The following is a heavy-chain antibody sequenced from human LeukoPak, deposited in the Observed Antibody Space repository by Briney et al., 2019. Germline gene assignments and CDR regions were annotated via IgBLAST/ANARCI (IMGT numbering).Heavy chain of an antibody. CDR2: ISSSGSTI. CDR3: AREDSSGYYGYYYYYMDV. D-gene: IGHD3-22*01. J-gene: IGHJ6*03. Sequence: GGSLRLSCAASGFTFSDYYMSWIRQAPGKGLEWVSYISSSGSTIYYADSVKGRFTISRDNAKNSLYLQMNSLRAEDTAVYYCAREDSSGYYGYYYYYMDVWGKGTTVTVSS. V-gene: IGHV3-11*04. CDR1: GFTFSDYY.